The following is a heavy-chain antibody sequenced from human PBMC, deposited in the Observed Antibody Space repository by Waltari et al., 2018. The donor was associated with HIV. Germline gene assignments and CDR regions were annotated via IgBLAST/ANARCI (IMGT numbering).Heavy chain of an antibody. V-gene: IGHV3-33*01. Sequence: QVQLLESGGGVVQPGKSLRLSCSASGFSPNRNGMHWFRQAPGKGLQWVAVMWHEGSIQYYRDSVRGRFTTSRDSSKNILYLQMNDMRGEDAGLYYCAREGCLGGSCWYFDLWGRGTHVTVSS. D-gene: IGHD2-15*01. CDR3: AREGCLGGSCWYFDL. J-gene: IGHJ2*01. CDR1: GFSPNRNG. CDR2: MWHEGSIQ.